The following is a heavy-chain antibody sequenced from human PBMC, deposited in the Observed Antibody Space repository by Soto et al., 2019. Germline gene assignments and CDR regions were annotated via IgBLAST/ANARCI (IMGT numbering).Heavy chain of an antibody. Sequence: SGPTLVNPTQTLTLTCTFSGFSLSTSGLGVGWIRQPPGKALEWLALIYWDDDKRYSPSLKSRLTVTKDTSKNQVVLTMTNMDPIDTATYYCAHSPPPTVTTSAEYFQQWGQGTLVTVSS. V-gene: IGHV2-5*02. CDR3: AHSPPPTVTTSAEYFQQ. J-gene: IGHJ1*01. CDR2: IYWDDDK. CDR1: GFSLSTSGLG. D-gene: IGHD4-17*01.